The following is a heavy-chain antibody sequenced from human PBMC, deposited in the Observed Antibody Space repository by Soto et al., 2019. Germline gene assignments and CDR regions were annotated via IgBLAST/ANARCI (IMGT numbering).Heavy chain of an antibody. Sequence: PSETLSLTCTVSGGSFGSSAYYWGWIRRAPGKGLEWIGSINSSGSTFSNPSLKSRVTLSVDTSKNQFSLKLTSVTAADTALYYCSRRAPEGFDPWGQGTLGTVSS. CDR2: INSSGST. V-gene: IGHV4-39*01. CDR1: GGSFGSSAYY. CDR3: SRRAPEGFDP. J-gene: IGHJ5*02.